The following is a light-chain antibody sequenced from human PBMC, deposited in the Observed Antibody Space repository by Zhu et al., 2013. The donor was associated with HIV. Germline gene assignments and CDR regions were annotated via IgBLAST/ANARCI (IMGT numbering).Light chain of an antibody. J-gene: IGLJ2*01. CDR3: HSYAGGLNVL. V-gene: IGLV2-8*01. CDR2: DVN. CDR1: SSDVGAYNY. Sequence: QSALTQPPSASGSPGQSVTISCTGTSSDVGAYNYVSWYQQHPGEGPKLMIYDVNKRPSGVPDRFSGSKSGNTASLTISGLQAEDEGDYYCHSYAGGLNVLFGGGTRLTV.